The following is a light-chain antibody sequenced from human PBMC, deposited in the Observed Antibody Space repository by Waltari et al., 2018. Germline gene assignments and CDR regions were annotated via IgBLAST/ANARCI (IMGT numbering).Light chain of an antibody. V-gene: IGKV1-5*03. CDR2: QAS. CDR1: KSVANR. Sequence: DIQMTQYPSTLSASVGDKVTITCRASKSVANRVAWYRQKPGEAPKVLIYQASTLETGVPSRFSGSGSGTEFTLTISRLQPDDFARYYCQQHNNSWTFGQGTTVEVK. J-gene: IGKJ1*01. CDR3: QQHNNSWT.